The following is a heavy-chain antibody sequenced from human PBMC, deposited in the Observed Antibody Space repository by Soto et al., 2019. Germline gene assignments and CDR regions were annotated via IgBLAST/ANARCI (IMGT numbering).Heavy chain of an antibody. CDR2: ISYDGSNK. CDR1: GFTFSSDG. Sequence: PGGSLRLSCAASGFTFSSDGMHWVRQAPGKGLEWVAVISYDGSNKYYADSVKGRFTISRDNSKNTLYLQMNSLRAEDTAVYYCAKSLSIAVAGTSDYWGQGTLVTVSS. CDR3: AKSLSIAVAGTSDY. V-gene: IGHV3-30*18. J-gene: IGHJ4*02. D-gene: IGHD6-19*01.